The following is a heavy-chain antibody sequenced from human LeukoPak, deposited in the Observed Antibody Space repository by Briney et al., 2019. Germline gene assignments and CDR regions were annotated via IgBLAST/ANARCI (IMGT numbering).Heavy chain of an antibody. V-gene: IGHV4-34*01. CDR2: INDSGST. J-gene: IGHJ6*03. CDR1: GGSFSGYY. Sequence: SETLSLTCAVYGGSFSGYYWRWIRQSPGKGLEWIGEINDSGSTNYDPSLKSRVTISVDTSKDQISLKLTSVTAADTAVYYCARVAGDPIYYYYYMDVWGKGTTVTVSS. D-gene: IGHD7-27*01. CDR3: ARVAGDPIYYYYYMDV.